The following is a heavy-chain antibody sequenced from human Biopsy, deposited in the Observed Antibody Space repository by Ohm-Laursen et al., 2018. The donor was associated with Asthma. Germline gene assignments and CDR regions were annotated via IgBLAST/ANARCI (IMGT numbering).Heavy chain of an antibody. CDR2: INTVFGTT. V-gene: IGHV1-69*13. Sequence: SVTVSCKSLGGTFNTYVIGWARQAPGQGLEWMGGINTVFGTTTYPQKFQDRVTITADDSTSTVYMELSSLRSEDTAVYYCARKAGSCISRTCYSLDFWGQGTRVTVSA. D-gene: IGHD2-2*01. CDR3: ARKAGSCISRTCYSLDF. CDR1: GGTFNTYV. J-gene: IGHJ4*02.